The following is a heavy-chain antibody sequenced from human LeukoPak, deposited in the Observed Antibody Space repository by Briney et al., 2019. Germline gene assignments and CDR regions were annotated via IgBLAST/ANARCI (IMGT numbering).Heavy chain of an antibody. D-gene: IGHD3-10*01. CDR2: MNPNSGNT. J-gene: IGHJ6*03. CDR3: AIVRGSYNKHYYYYYYMDV. Sequence: ASVKVSCKASGYTFTSYDINWVRQATGQGLEWMGWMNPNSGNTGYAQKFQGRVTMTRNTSISTAYMELSSLRSEDTAVYYCAIVRGSYNKHYYYYYYMDVWGKGTTVTISS. CDR1: GYTFTSYD. V-gene: IGHV1-8*01.